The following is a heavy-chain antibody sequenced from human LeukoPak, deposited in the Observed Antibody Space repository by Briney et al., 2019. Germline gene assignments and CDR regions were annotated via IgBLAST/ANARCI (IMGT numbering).Heavy chain of an antibody. Sequence: PGGSLRLSCAASGFTFSSYEMNWVRQAPGKGLEWVSKISSSGSAIYYADSVKGRFTISRDNAKSSLYLQMNSLRVEDTAIYYCARGGSLGYWGQGTLVTASS. CDR3: ARGGSLGY. J-gene: IGHJ4*02. CDR1: GFTFSSYE. CDR2: ISSSGSAI. D-gene: IGHD6-19*01. V-gene: IGHV3-48*03.